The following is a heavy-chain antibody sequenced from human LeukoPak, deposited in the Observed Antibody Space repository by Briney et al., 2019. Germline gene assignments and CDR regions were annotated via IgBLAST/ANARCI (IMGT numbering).Heavy chain of an antibody. V-gene: IGHV3-23*01. CDR3: AKDPTVVVTRTIDY. J-gene: IGHJ4*02. CDR1: GFTFCSYA. CDR2: ISGSGGST. Sequence: GGSLRLSCAASGFTFCSYAMSWVRQAPGKGLEWVSAISGSGGSTYYADSVKGRFTISRDNSKNTLYLQMNSLRAEDTAVYYCAKDPTVVVTRTIDYWGQGTLVTVSS. D-gene: IGHD3-22*01.